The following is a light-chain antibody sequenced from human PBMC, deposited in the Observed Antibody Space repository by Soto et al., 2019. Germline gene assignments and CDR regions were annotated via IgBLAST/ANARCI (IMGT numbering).Light chain of an antibody. J-gene: IGKJ2*01. CDR3: QHYNNWPPLMYT. V-gene: IGKV3-15*01. Sequence: EIVMTQSPASLSVSPGERATLSCRASQSVSSNLAWYRQKPGQAPRLLIYGASTRATGIPARFSGSGSGTEFPLTISSLQSEDFAVYYCQHYNNWPPLMYTFGQGTKLEIK. CDR1: QSVSSN. CDR2: GAS.